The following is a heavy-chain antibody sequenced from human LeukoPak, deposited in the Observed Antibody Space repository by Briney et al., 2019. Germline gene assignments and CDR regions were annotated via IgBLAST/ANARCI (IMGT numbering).Heavy chain of an antibody. CDR3: AKSRHIVVVTALSPGY. Sequence: GGSLRLSCAASGFTFSSYAMSWVRQAPGKGLEWVSAISGSGGSTYYADSVKGRFTISRDSSKNTLYLQMNSLRAEDTAVYYCAKSRHIVVVTALSPGYWGQGTLVTVSS. J-gene: IGHJ4*02. D-gene: IGHD2-21*02. V-gene: IGHV3-23*01. CDR1: GFTFSSYA. CDR2: ISGSGGST.